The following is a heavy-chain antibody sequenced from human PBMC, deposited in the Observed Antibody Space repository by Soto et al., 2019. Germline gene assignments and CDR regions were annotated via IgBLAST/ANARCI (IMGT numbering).Heavy chain of an antibody. CDR1: GGTFSSYA. CDR3: ATKVVLRFLEWLLPNYYYGMDV. CDR2: IIPIFGTA. Sequence: SVKVSCKASGGTFSSYATSWVRQAPGQGLEWMGGIIPIFGTANYAQKFQGRVTITADKSTSTAYMELSSLRSEDTAVYYCATKVVLRFLEWLLPNYYYGMDVWGQGTTVTVSS. V-gene: IGHV1-69*06. D-gene: IGHD3-3*01. J-gene: IGHJ6*02.